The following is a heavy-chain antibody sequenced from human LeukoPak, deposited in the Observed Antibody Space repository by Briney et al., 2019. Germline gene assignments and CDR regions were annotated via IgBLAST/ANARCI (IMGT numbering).Heavy chain of an antibody. CDR3: ARVGGSSPYYYYYYMDV. CDR2: INPNSGGT. V-gene: IGHV1-2*02. J-gene: IGHJ6*03. D-gene: IGHD1-26*01. Sequence: GASVKVSCKASGYTFTDYYMNWVRQAPGQGLEWMGWINPNSGGTNYAQKFQGRVTMTRDTSISTAYMELSRLRSDDTAVYYCARVGGSSPYYYYYYMDVWGKGTTVTISS. CDR1: GYTFTDYY.